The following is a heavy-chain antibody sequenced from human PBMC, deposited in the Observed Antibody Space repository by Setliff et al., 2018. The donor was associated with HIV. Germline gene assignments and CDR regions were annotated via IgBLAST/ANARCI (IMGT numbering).Heavy chain of an antibody. V-gene: IGHV1-46*04. CDR1: GYTFTDYY. CDR3: ARVYCSTTSCYNEYYFDY. Sequence: ASVKVSCKASGYTFTDYYLHWVRQAPGQGLEWLGVINPSGGAADYAQKLRGRVALTGDTSTSTVYLQLSSLRSEDTAIYYRARVYCSTTSCYNEYYFDYWGQGTLVTVS. D-gene: IGHD2-2*01. CDR2: INPSGGAA. J-gene: IGHJ4*02.